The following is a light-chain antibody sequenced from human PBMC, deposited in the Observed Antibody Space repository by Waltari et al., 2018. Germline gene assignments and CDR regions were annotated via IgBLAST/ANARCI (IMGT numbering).Light chain of an antibody. J-gene: IGLJ2*01. Sequence: QSALTQPASASGSPGQSITISCTGTRSDIVGYNSVSWYQQVPGKAPKLMIYDVSNRPSGVSSRFSGSKSGNTASLTISGLQAEDEADYFCSSYMDSSTLELFGGGTSLTVL. CDR3: SSYMDSSTLEL. V-gene: IGLV2-14*03. CDR1: RSDIVGYNS. CDR2: DVS.